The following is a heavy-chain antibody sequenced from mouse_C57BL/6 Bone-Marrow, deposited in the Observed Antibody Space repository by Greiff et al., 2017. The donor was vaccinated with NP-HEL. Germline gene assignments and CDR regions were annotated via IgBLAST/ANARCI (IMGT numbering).Heavy chain of an antibody. V-gene: IGHV2-2*01. CDR1: GFSLTSYG. Sequence: VMLVESGPGLVQPSQSLSITCTVSGFSLTSYGVHWVRQSPGKGLEWLGVIWSGGSTDYNAAFISRLSISKDNSKSQVFFKMNSLQADDTAIYYCARNYYYGSSSFAYWGQGTLVTVSA. D-gene: IGHD1-1*01. CDR3: ARNYYYGSSSFAY. CDR2: IWSGGST. J-gene: IGHJ3*01.